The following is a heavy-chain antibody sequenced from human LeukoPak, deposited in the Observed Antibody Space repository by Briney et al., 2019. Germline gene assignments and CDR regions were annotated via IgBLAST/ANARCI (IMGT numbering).Heavy chain of an antibody. CDR2: ISYDGSNK. CDR3: ARRSPPGNDAFDI. Sequence: GGSLRLSCAASGFTFSSYAMHWVRQAPGKGLEWVAVISYDGSNKYYADSVKGRFTISRDNSKNTLYLQMNSLRAEDTAVYYCARRSPPGNDAFDIWGQGTMVTVSS. CDR1: GFTFSSYA. D-gene: IGHD4-23*01. J-gene: IGHJ3*02. V-gene: IGHV3-30*04.